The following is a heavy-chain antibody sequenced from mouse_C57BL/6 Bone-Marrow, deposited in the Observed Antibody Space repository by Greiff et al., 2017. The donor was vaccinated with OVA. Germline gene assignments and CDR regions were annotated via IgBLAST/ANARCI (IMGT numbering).Heavy chain of an antibody. Sequence: EVQLQQSGAELVRPGASVKLSCTASGFNIKDDYMHWVKQRPEQGLEWIGWIDPENGDTEYASKFQGKATIPADTSSNTAYLQLSCLTSEDTAVYYCTNLNWDLAWFAYWGKGTLVTVSA. D-gene: IGHD4-1*01. CDR1: GFNIKDDY. CDR3: TNLNWDLAWFAY. V-gene: IGHV14-4*01. CDR2: IDPENGDT. J-gene: IGHJ3*01.